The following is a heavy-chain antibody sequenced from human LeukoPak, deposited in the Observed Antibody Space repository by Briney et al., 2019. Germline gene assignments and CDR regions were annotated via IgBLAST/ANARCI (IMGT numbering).Heavy chain of an antibody. D-gene: IGHD6-13*01. V-gene: IGHV1-2*02. CDR3: ARGVISSNWYFFDY. J-gene: IGHJ4*02. CDR2: INPNSGGT. CDR1: GYTFTDYY. Sequence: GASVKVSCKASGYTFTDYYMHWVRQASGQGLEWMVWINPNSGGTNYARKFQGRVTLTRDTSITTVYMELNSLRSDDSAVYYCARGVISSNWYFFDYWGQGTLVTVSS.